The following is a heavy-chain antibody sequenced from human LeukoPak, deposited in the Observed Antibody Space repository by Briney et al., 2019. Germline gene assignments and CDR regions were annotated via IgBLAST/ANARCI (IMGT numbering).Heavy chain of an antibody. J-gene: IGHJ4*02. CDR3: GGVFDY. V-gene: IGHV3-74*01. Sequence: GGSLRLSCAASGITLSNFWMHWVRHAPGRGLEWVSRINDEGSGISYADSVKGRFTISRDNAKNTLFLQMNSLRVEDTAVYYCGGVFDYWGRGALVTVSS. CDR2: INDEGSGI. CDR1: GITLSNFW.